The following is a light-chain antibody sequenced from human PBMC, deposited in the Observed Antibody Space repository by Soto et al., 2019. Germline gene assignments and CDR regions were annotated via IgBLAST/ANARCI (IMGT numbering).Light chain of an antibody. V-gene: IGLV1-40*01. J-gene: IGLJ7*01. Sequence: QSVLTQPPSVSGAPGQRVTISCTGSSSNIGAGYDVHWYPQLPGTAPKLLIYGNSNRPSGVPDRFPGSKSGTSASLAITGLQAEDEADYYCQSYDSGLSGAVFGGGTQLTVL. CDR2: GNS. CDR3: QSYDSGLSGAV. CDR1: SSNIGAGYD.